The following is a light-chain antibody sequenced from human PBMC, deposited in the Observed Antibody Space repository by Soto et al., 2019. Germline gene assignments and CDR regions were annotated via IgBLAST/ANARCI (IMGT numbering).Light chain of an antibody. J-gene: IGKJ1*01. CDR3: QQSYGTPR. CDR1: QGISTY. Sequence: DIQMTQSPSSLSASVGDRVTITCRASQGISTYLNWYQHKPGKAPELLIYAASTLQSGVPSRFSGSGAGTDFTLTISSLQPEDFATYYCQQSYGTPRFGQGTKVDIK. V-gene: IGKV1-39*01. CDR2: AAS.